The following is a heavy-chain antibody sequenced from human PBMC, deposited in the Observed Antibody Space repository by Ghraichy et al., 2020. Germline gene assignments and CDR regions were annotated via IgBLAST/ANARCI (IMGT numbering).Heavy chain of an antibody. V-gene: IGHV4-34*01. CDR3: ARGLDYYYDSSGTDY. J-gene: IGHJ4*02. CDR1: GGSFSGYY. D-gene: IGHD3-22*01. CDR2: INHSGST. Sequence: SETLSLTCAVYGGSFSGYYWSWIRQPPGKGLEWIGEINHSGSTNYNPSLKSRVTISVDTSKNQFSLKLSSVTAADTAVYYCARGLDYYYDSSGTDYWGQGTLVTVSS.